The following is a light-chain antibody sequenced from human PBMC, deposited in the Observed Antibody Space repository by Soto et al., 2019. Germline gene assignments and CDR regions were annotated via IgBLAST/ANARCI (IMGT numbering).Light chain of an antibody. V-gene: IGKV1-6*01. CDR2: GAS. CDR3: LQNYYSFRT. Sequence: AIQLTQSPSSLSASVGDRVTITCRASQGIAKDLGWYQQKPGKAPRLLIFGASFLQSGVPSSFSGSGSGTDFTLTINGLPPEDFATYYGLQNYYSFRTFGQGAKVEIK. J-gene: IGKJ1*01. CDR1: QGIAKD.